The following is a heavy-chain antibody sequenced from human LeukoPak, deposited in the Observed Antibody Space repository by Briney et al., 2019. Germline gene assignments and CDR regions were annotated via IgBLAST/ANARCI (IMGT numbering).Heavy chain of an antibody. Sequence: GGSLRLSCAASGFTFSSYGTHWVRQAPGKGLEWVAVISYDGSNKYYADSVKGRFTISRDNSKNTLYLQMNSLRAEDTAVYYGWFGSQYWGQGTLVTVSS. V-gene: IGHV3-30*03. CDR3: WFGSQY. D-gene: IGHD3-10*01. J-gene: IGHJ4*02. CDR2: ISYDGSNK. CDR1: GFTFSSYG.